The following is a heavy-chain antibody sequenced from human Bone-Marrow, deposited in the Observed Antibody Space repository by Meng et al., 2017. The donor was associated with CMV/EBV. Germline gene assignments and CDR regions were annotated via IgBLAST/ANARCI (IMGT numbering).Heavy chain of an antibody. V-gene: IGHV3-30-3*01. CDR2: ISYDGSNK. J-gene: IGHJ3*02. D-gene: IGHD3-22*01. Sequence: GGSLRLSCAASGLTFSSYAMYWVRQAPGKGPEWVAVISYDGSNKYYADSVKGRFTISRDNSKNTLFLQMNSLRAEDTAVYYCAREGYYDSSGYPRDAFDIWGQGTMVTVSS. CDR3: AREGYYDSSGYPRDAFDI. CDR1: GLTFSSYA.